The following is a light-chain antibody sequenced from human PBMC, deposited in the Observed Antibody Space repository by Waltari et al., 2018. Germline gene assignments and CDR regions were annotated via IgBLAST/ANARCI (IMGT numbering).Light chain of an antibody. CDR1: ALPKKY. CDR3: YSTDSSGTQRV. J-gene: IGLJ2*01. V-gene: IGLV3-10*01. CDR2: EDS. Sequence: SYELTQPPSVSVSPRQAARSPCSGDALPKKYAYWYQQKSGQAPVLVIYEDSKRPSGIPERFSGSSSGTTATLTLSGAQVEDEGDYYCYSTDSSGTQRVFGGGTKLTVL.